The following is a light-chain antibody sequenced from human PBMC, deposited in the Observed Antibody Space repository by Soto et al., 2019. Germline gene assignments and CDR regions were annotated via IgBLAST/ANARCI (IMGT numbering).Light chain of an antibody. J-gene: IGLJ1*01. CDR3: NSYTGSSTYV. Sequence: QSALTQPPSVSGSPGQSVAISCTGTSSDVGSYNRVSWYQQPPGAAPKLMIYEVSNRPSGVPDRFSGSKSGNTASLTISGLRAEDEADYYCNSYTGSSTYVFGTGTKLTVL. CDR1: SSDVGSYNR. V-gene: IGLV2-18*02. CDR2: EVS.